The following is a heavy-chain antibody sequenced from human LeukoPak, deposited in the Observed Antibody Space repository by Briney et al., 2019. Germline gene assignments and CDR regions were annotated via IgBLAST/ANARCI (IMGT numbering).Heavy chain of an antibody. J-gene: IGHJ6*02. CDR3: ARRNRYYYNSSGSYSYYYGMDG. V-gene: IGHV6-1*01. CDR1: GDSVSSNSAA. Sequence: SQTLSLTCAISGDSVSSNSAAWNWIRQSPSRGLEWLGRTYYRSKWYNDYAVSVKSRITINPDTSKNQFSLKLSPVTAADTAAYYCARRNRYYYNSSGSYSYYYGMDGRGQATTVTASS. D-gene: IGHD3-22*01. CDR2: TYYRSKWYN.